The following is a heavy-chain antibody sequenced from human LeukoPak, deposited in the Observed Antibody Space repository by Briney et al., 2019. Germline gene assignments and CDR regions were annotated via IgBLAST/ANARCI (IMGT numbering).Heavy chain of an antibody. CDR3: ARGDFPGAPDIVVVPATISGHFDY. CDR1: GFTFSSYW. CDR2: IKQDGSEK. V-gene: IGHV3-7*01. D-gene: IGHD2-2*02. J-gene: IGHJ4*02. Sequence: GGSLRLSCAASGFTFSSYWISWVRQAPGKGQEWVANIKQDGSEKYYVDSVKGRFTISRDNAKHSLYLQMNSLRAEDTAVYYCARGDFPGAPDIVVVPATISGHFDYWGQGTLVTVSS.